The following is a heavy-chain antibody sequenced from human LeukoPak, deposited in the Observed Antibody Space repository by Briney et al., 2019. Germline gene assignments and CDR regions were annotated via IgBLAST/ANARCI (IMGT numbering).Heavy chain of an antibody. CDR2: INPNSGGT. CDR1: GYTFTSYY. Sequence: ASVKVSCKASGYTFTSYYMHWVRQAPGQGLEWMGWINPNSGGTNYAQKFQGRVTMTRDTSISTAYMELSRLRSDDTAVYYCARAWAYSSSWYFDYWGQGTLVTVSS. V-gene: IGHV1-2*02. J-gene: IGHJ4*02. CDR3: ARAWAYSSSWYFDY. D-gene: IGHD6-13*01.